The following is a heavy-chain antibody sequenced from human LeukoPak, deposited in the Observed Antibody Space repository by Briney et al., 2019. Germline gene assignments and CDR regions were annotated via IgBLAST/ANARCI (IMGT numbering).Heavy chain of an antibody. D-gene: IGHD3-9*01. V-gene: IGHV3-64D*06. CDR1: GFTFSNHF. Sequence: GGSLRLSCSTSGFTFSNHFMHWVRQAPGKGLEYVSSTGPNGASTLYADSVKGRFTISRDNSKNALYLQLTSLRLEDTALYYCVKDLTGTWSFDYWGQGTLVTVSS. J-gene: IGHJ4*02. CDR2: TGPNGAST. CDR3: VKDLTGTWSFDY.